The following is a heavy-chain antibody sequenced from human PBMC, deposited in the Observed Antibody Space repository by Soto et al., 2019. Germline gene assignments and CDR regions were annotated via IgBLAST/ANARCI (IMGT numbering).Heavy chain of an antibody. J-gene: IGHJ4*02. V-gene: IGHV4-34*01. CDR1: NGSFMGYY. CDR3: ASLSGGRFLDKGDY. D-gene: IGHD3-3*01. CDR2: INHVGSP. Sequence: QVQLHQWGAGLLKPSEILSLTCAVYNGSFMGYYWTWVRQPPGKGLEWIGEINHVGSPNYNPSLKSRVAISIDTSKQQFSRRLNSLTAADTAVYYCASLSGGRFLDKGDYWGQGIQVTVSS.